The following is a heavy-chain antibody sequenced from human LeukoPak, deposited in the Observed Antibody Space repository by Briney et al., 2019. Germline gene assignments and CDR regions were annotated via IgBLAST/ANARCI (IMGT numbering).Heavy chain of an antibody. D-gene: IGHD6-19*01. CDR2: INTDGTVT. V-gene: IGHV3-74*01. Sequence: PGGSLRLSRAASGFTFSKYWMLSVRQAPGKGLESVSRINTDGTVTTYADSVKGRFTVSRDNADNTTFLQMNSVRDEDTAVYYCATKQWLAPPPDSWGQGTPVTVSS. CDR1: GFTFSKYW. J-gene: IGHJ4*02. CDR3: ATKQWLAPPPDS.